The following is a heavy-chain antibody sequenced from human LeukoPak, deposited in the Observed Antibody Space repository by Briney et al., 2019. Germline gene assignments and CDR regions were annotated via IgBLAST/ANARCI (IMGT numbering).Heavy chain of an antibody. CDR2: IYTSGST. CDR3: ARVAYYYGSGSYYNDDY. J-gene: IGHJ4*02. V-gene: IGHV4-61*02. D-gene: IGHD3-10*01. CDR1: GGSISSGSYY. Sequence: SRTLSLTCTVSGGSISSGSYYWSWIRQPAGKGLEWIGRIYTSGSTNYNPSLKSRVTISVDTSKNQFSLKLSSVTAADTAVYYCARVAYYYGSGSYYNDDYWGQGTLVTVSS.